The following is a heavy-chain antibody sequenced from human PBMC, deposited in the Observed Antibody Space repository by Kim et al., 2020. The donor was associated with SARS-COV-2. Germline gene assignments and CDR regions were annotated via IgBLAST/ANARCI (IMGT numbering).Heavy chain of an antibody. D-gene: IGHD6-19*01. CDR2: ISGSGGST. V-gene: IGHV3-23*01. J-gene: IGHJ4*02. CDR1: GFTFSSYA. CDR3: ANDDESSGRYRGYSY. Sequence: GGSLRLSCAASGFTFSSYAMSWVRQAPGKGLEWVSAISGSGGSTYYADSVKGRFTISRDNSKNTLYLQMNSLRAEDTAVYYCANDDESSGRYRGYSYWGQGTRATVTA.